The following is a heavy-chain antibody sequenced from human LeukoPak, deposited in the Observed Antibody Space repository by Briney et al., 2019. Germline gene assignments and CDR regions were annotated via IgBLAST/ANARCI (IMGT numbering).Heavy chain of an antibody. V-gene: IGHV1-2*02. CDR1: GYTFTGYY. D-gene: IGHD1-26*01. Sequence: GASVKLSCKASGYTFTGYYVHWVRQAPGQGLGWMGWINPNSGGTNNAQKFQGRVTMTRDTSISTAYMELSRLRSDDTAVYYCAREGRLVGATLYYWGQGTLVTVSS. CDR2: INPNSGGT. CDR3: AREGRLVGATLYY. J-gene: IGHJ4*02.